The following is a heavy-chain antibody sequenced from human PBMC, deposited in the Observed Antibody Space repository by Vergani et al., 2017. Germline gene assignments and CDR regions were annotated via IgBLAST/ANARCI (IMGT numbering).Heavy chain of an antibody. J-gene: IGHJ4*02. CDR1: GFTFSSYG. V-gene: IGHV3-30*18. Sequence: QVQLVESGGGVVQPGRSLRLSCAASGFTFSSYGMHWVRQAPGKGLEWVAVISYDGSNKYYADSVKGRFTISRDNSKNTLYLQMNSLRAEDTAVYYCAKVIGEDYWGQGTLVTVSS. D-gene: IGHD3-10*01. CDR3: AKVIGEDY. CDR2: ISYDGSNK.